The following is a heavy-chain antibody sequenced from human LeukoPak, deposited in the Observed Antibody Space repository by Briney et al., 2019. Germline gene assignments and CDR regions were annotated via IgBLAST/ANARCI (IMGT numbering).Heavy chain of an antibody. D-gene: IGHD6-13*01. CDR1: GFTVSSNY. V-gene: IGHV3-53*01. Sequence: GGSLRLSCAASGFTVSSNYMSWVRQAPGKGLEWVSVIYSGGSTYCADSVKGRFTISRDNSKNTLYLQMNSLKAEDTAVYYCARVVVAAAGTFDPWGQGTLVTVSS. CDR2: IYSGGST. CDR3: ARVVVAAAGTFDP. J-gene: IGHJ5*02.